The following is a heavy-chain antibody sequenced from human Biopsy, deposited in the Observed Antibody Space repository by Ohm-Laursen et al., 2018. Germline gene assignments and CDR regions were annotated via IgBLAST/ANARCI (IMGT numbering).Heavy chain of an antibody. CDR1: GDSITNHQ. J-gene: IGHJ5*02. V-gene: IGHV4-4*07. CDR3: TKDLQWEDTWFDP. Sequence: GTLSLTCAVSGDSITNHQWSWIRQPAGRGLEWIGRIFVGDRADYRPTDYNPSLKSRVTMSVDTSKKQFSMRLRPVTAADTAVYYCTKDLQWEDTWFDPWGQGILVTVTS. D-gene: IGHD1-26*01. CDR2: IFVGDRADYRPT.